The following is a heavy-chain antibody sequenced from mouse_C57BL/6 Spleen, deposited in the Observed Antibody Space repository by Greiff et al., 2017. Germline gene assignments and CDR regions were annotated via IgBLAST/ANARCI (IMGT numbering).Heavy chain of an antibody. Sequence: EVKLMESGGGLVKPGGSLKLSCAASGFTFSDYGMHWVRQAPEKGLEWVAYISSGSSTIYYADTVKGRFTISRDNDKNTLFLHMTSLRSEDTAMYYCARNCGYAMDYWGQGTSVTVSS. J-gene: IGHJ4*01. V-gene: IGHV5-17*01. CDR2: ISSGSSTI. CDR3: ARNCGYAMDY. CDR1: GFTFSDYG.